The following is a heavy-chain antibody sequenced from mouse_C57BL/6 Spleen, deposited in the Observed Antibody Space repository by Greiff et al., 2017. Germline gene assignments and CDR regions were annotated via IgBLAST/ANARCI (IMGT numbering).Heavy chain of an antibody. J-gene: IGHJ2*01. CDR1: GYTFTSYW. CDR2: IDPSDSYT. V-gene: IGHV1-59*01. Sequence: VQLQQPGAELVRPGTSVKLSCKASGYTFTSYWMHWVKQRPGQGLEWIGVIDPSDSYTNYNQKFKGKATLTVDTSSSTAYMQLSSLTSEDSAVYYCAREGGNYYGNFDYWGQGTTLTVSS. D-gene: IGHD1-1*01. CDR3: AREGGNYYGNFDY.